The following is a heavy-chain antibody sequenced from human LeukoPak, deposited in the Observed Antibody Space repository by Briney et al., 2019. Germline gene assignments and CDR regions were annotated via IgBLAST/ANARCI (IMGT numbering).Heavy chain of an antibody. J-gene: IGHJ4*02. V-gene: IGHV3-33*01. D-gene: IGHD3-22*01. CDR2: IWYDGSKE. CDR1: RFTFSNHA. Sequence: GGSLRLSCAASRFTFSNHAMRWVRQAPGKGLEWVAVIWYDGSKEYYADSVKGRFIISRDNSKNTLHLQMNSLRAEDTAVYYCARGGSGYWTFFDHWGQGTLVTVSS. CDR3: ARGGSGYWTFFDH.